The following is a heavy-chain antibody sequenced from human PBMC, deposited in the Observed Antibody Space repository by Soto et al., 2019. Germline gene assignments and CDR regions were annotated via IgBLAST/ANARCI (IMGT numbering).Heavy chain of an antibody. J-gene: IGHJ4*02. Sequence: SVKVSCKASGGTFRNHVFNWVRQAPGQGLEWMGGIIPIIGTPNYAQKFQGRVTITADASTSTVYLEVSSLRSQDTAIYYCARDLEFRDGNISHLDYWGQGTLVTVS. CDR2: IIPIIGTP. V-gene: IGHV1-69*13. CDR3: ARDLEFRDGNISHLDY. CDR1: GGTFRNHV. D-gene: IGHD3-10*01.